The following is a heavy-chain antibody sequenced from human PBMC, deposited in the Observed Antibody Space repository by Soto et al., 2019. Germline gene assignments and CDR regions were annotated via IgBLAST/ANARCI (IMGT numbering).Heavy chain of an antibody. CDR2: ITTYNGNA. CDR1: GYTFTTYG. J-gene: IGHJ6*02. D-gene: IGHD4-17*01. Sequence: QVQLVQSGAEVKKPGASVKVSCTASGYTFTTYGIGWVRQAPGQGLEWMGWITTYNGNANYAEILHGRVTMTTDTSTRTAYMQLRSLRSDDTAVYYCARVDYDASELGYSASYVMDVWGQGTTVTVSS. CDR3: ARVDYDASELGYSASYVMDV. V-gene: IGHV1-18*01.